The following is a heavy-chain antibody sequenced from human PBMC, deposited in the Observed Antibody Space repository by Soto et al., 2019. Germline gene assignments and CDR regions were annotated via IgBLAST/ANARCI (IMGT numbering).Heavy chain of an antibody. CDR1: GFAFSDYY. V-gene: IGHV3-11*01. CDR2: INTLSSAI. D-gene: IGHD6-19*01. CDR3: ARRLQWQLRPLDS. Sequence: GGSLRLSCAGSGFAFSDYYITWIRQAQGKGLEWVSYINTLSSAIYYADSVKGRFTISRDNAKNSLYLQMNSLRAQDTAVYYCARRLQWQLRPLDSWGRGTLVTVSS. J-gene: IGHJ4*02.